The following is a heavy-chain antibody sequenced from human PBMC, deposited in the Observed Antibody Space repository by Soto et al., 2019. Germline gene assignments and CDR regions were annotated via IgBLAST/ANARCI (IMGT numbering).Heavy chain of an antibody. D-gene: IGHD5-12*01. V-gene: IGHV4-31*03. Sequence: SETLSLTCTVSGGSISSGGYYWNWIRQHPGKGLEWIGYIYYSGSTYYNPSLKSRVTISVDTSKNQFSLKLSSVTAADTAVYYCARGRDGYNFPFDYWGQGTLVTVS. CDR1: GGSISSGGYY. CDR3: ARGRDGYNFPFDY. CDR2: IYYSGST. J-gene: IGHJ4*02.